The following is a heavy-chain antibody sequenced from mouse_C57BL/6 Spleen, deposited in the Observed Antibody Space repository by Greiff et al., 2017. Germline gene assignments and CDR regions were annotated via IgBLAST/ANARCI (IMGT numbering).Heavy chain of an antibody. D-gene: IGHD2-1*01. CDR3: TRWGDLLCP. J-gene: IGHJ2*01. CDR1: GYTFTDYE. Sequence: VQGVESGAELVRPGASVTLSCKASGYTFTDYEMHWVKQTPVHGLEWNGAIDPETGGTAYNQKFKGKAILTADKSSSTAYMELRSLTSEDSAVYYCTRWGDLLCPWGQGTTLTVSS. CDR2: IDPETGGT. V-gene: IGHV1-15*01.